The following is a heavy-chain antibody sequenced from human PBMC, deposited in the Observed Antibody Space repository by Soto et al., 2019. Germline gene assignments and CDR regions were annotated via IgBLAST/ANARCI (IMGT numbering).Heavy chain of an antibody. V-gene: IGHV4-34*01. D-gene: IGHD3-16*02. CDR1: GGSFSGYY. J-gene: IGHJ6*03. CDR2: INHSGST. CDR3: ARVLGVNNQSKYRNTLGRRYYMDV. Sequence: SETLSLTCAVYGGSFSGYYWSWIRQPPGKGLEWIGEINHSGSTNYNPSLKSRVTISVDTSKNQFSLKLSSVTAADTAVYYCARVLGVNNQSKYRNTLGRRYYMDVWGKGTTVTVSS.